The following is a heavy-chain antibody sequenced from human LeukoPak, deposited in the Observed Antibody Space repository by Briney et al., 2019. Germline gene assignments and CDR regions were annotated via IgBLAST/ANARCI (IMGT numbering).Heavy chain of an antibody. CDR1: GYRFTTYW. CDR3: ARLDTTSSSGWFDP. Sequence: GESLKTSCKGSGYRFTTYWIGWVRQMSGKGLEWMGIINPGDSDTRYSPSFQGQVTISADKSLSTAYLQWSSLQASDTAMYYCARLDTTSSSGWFDPWGQGTLVTVSS. CDR2: INPGDSDT. V-gene: IGHV5-51*01. D-gene: IGHD6-6*01. J-gene: IGHJ5*02.